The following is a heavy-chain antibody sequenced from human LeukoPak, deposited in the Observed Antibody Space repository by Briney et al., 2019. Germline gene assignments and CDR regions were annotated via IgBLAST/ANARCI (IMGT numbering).Heavy chain of an antibody. D-gene: IGHD2-15*01. J-gene: IGHJ4*02. CDR2: INPNSGGT. CDR1: GYTFTGYY. V-gene: IGHV1-2*02. Sequence: GASVKVSCKASGYTFTGYYMHWVRQAPGQGLEWMGWINPNSGGTNYAQKFQGRVTMNRDTSISTAYMELSRLRSDDTAVYYCARDHCSGGSCYYYFDYWGQGTLVTVSS. CDR3: ARDHCSGGSCYYYFDY.